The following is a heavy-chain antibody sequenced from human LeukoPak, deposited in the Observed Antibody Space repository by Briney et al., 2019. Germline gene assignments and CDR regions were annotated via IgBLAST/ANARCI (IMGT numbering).Heavy chain of an antibody. CDR3: ATDIVVVPAEDWYFDL. Sequence: GGSLRLSCAASGFTFSNYWMSWGGQAPGRWPEWGANIKQDGSEIFYVDSVKGRFTISRDNAKNSLYLQMNSLRAEDTAVYYCATDIVVVPAEDWYFDLWGRGTLVTVSS. CDR2: IKQDGSEI. J-gene: IGHJ2*01. D-gene: IGHD2-2*01. CDR1: GFTFSNYW. V-gene: IGHV3-7*01.